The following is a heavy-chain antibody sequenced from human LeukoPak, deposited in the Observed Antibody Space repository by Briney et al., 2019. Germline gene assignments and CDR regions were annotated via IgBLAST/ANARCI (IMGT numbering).Heavy chain of an antibody. CDR3: ARDKGSIAARWSYYYYMDV. J-gene: IGHJ6*03. Sequence: PGGSLRLSCAASGFTFDDYGMSWVRQAPGKGLEWVSGINWNGGSTGYADSVKGRFTISRDNAKNSLYLQMNSLRAEDTALYYCARDKGSIAARWSYYYYMDVWGKGTTVTVSS. CDR1: GFTFDDYG. CDR2: INWNGGST. D-gene: IGHD6-6*01. V-gene: IGHV3-20*04.